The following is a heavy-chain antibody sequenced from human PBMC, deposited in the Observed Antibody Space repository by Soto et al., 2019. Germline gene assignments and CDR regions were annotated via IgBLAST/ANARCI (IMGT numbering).Heavy chain of an antibody. J-gene: IGHJ4*02. D-gene: IGHD3-22*01. V-gene: IGHV3-74*01. CDR2: INSDGSST. CDR1: GFTFSSYW. CDR3: ATAYYYDSIDY. Sequence: LRLSCAASGFTFSSYWMPLVRQAPGKGLVWVSRINSDGSSTSYADSVKGRFTISRDNAKNTLYLQMNSLRAEDTAVYYCATAYYYDSIDYWGQGTLVTVSS.